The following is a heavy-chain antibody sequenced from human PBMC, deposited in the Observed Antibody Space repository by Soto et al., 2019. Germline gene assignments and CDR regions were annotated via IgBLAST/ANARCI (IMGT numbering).Heavy chain of an antibody. V-gene: IGHV3-23*01. CDR1: GGSISSSSYY. CDR2: ISGSDGKT. CDR3: ARWSYLDY. D-gene: IGHD3-3*01. Sequence: ETLSLTCTVSGGSISSSSYYWGWIRQPPGKGLEWVSTISGSDGKTFYADSVKGRFSISRDTSQSTLYLQMNSLRADDTAMYYCARWSYLDYWGQGTRVTVSS. J-gene: IGHJ4*02.